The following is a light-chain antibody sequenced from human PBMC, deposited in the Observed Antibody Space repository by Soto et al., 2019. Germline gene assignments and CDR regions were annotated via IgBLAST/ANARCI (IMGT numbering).Light chain of an antibody. CDR2: KAS. CDR1: QSISSW. J-gene: IGKJ1*01. Sequence: DIQMTQSPSTLSASVGDRVTITCRASQSISSWLAWYQQKPGKAPKLLIYKASSLESGVQSRFSVSGSGTEFTLTISSLQLDYVATYYCQQYNSYSTFGQGTKVEIQ. CDR3: QQYNSYST. V-gene: IGKV1-5*03.